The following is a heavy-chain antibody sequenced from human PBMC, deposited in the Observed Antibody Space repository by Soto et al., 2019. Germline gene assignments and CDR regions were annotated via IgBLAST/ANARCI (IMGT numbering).Heavy chain of an antibody. Sequence: GGSLRLSRAASGYTLSDYSMNWVRQAPGKGLEWISYIGRSTKYIFYPDSVRGRFTISRDDAKSSLYLQLNSLRDEDTAVYYCVRDRDWAFDIWGQGTMVTVSS. J-gene: IGHJ3*02. CDR3: VRDRDWAFDI. D-gene: IGHD3-9*01. CDR1: GYTLSDYS. CDR2: IGRSTKYI. V-gene: IGHV3-48*02.